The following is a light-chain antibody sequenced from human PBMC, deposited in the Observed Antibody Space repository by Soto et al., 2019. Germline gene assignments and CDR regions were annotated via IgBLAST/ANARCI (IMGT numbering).Light chain of an antibody. CDR2: DAS. J-gene: IGKJ5*01. CDR3: QQYNSYPIP. Sequence: DIQMTQSPSSLSASVGDRVTITCRASQVITNFLAWFQQKPGKAPKSMIYDASSLQSGVPSKFSGSGYGTDFSLPSRRLQREDCATYYCQQYNSYPIPVGEGTRLEI. V-gene: IGKV1-16*02. CDR1: QVITNF.